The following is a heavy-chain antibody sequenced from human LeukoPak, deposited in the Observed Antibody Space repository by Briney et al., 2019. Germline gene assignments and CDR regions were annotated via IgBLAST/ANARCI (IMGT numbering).Heavy chain of an antibody. V-gene: IGHV3-43*02. Sequence: PGGSLRLSCAASGFTFDDYAMHWVRQAPGKGLDWVSLISGVGCNRYYADSVKGRFTISRDNSKNSLYLQMNSLRTEDTALYYCAKVLEGEAGAGDYYYYYMDVWGKGTTVTVSS. D-gene: IGHD6-13*01. CDR2: ISGVGCNR. J-gene: IGHJ6*03. CDR3: AKVLEGEAGAGDYYYYYMDV. CDR1: GFTFDDYA.